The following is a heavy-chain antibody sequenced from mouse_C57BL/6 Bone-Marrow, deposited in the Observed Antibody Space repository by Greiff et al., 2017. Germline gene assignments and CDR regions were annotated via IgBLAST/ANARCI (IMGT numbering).Heavy chain of an antibody. V-gene: IGHV1-15*01. CDR1: GYTFTDYE. Sequence: QVQLKQSGAELVRPGASVTLSCKASGYTFTDYEMHWVKQTPVHGLEWIGAIDPETGGTAYNQKFKGTAILTADKSSSTAYMELRSLTSEDSAVYYCTRSFYYYAMDYWGQGTSVTVSS. CDR2: IDPETGGT. J-gene: IGHJ4*01. CDR3: TRSFYYYAMDY.